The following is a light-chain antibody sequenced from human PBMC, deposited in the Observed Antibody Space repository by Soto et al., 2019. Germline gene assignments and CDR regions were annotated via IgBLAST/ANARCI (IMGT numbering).Light chain of an antibody. CDR2: DVN. V-gene: IGLV2-14*01. Sequence: QSALTQPASVSGSFGQSITISCSGPNTDLGVYGYVSWYQHHPGKAPKLLIYDVNNRPSGISDRFSGSKSGDTASLTISGLQAEDEADYFCFSKISGFVYGLGTGTKV. CDR3: FSKISGFVYG. CDR1: NTDLGVYGY. J-gene: IGLJ1*01.